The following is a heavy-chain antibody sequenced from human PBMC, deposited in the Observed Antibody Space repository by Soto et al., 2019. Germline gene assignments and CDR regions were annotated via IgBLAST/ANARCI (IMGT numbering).Heavy chain of an antibody. D-gene: IGHD5-12*01. V-gene: IGHV3-21*01. Sequence: EVQLVESGGGLVKPGGSLRLSCGASGFTFSDYNMIWVRQAPGKGLGWVSYIGSGDNYRYYADSVKGRFTISRDNAKKSLHLQMNSLRAEDTAVYYCARDASGYDFDYWGQGTLVNVSS. CDR3: ARDASGYDFDY. J-gene: IGHJ4*02. CDR1: GFTFSDYN. CDR2: IGSGDNYR.